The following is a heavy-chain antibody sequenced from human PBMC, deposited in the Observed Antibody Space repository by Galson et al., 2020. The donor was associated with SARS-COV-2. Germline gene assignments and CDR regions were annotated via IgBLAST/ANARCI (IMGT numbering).Heavy chain of an antibody. CDR2: INPGSGGT. J-gene: IGHJ4*02. V-gene: IGHV1-2*02. CDR3: ARGRFDSNGYPYFDY. Sequence: GESLKISCKASEYTFTGYFIHWVRQAPGQGHEWMGWINPGSGGTNSAQKFRGRVTMTRDTSISTVYMEVSRLTSDDTAVYYCARGRFDSNGYPYFDYWGQGTLVTVSS. D-gene: IGHD3-22*01. CDR1: EYTFTGYF.